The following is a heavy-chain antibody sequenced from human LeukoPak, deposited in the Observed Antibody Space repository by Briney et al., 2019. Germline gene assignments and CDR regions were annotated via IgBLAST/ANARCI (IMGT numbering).Heavy chain of an antibody. Sequence: PGGSLRLSCAASGFTFSSYGMSWVRQAPGKGLEWVSAISGSGGSTYYADSVKGRFTISRDNSKNTLYLQLNSLRAEDTAVYYCAKVRDIYCSGGTCFYFDYWGQGTLVTVSS. CDR3: AKVRDIYCSGGTCFYFDY. D-gene: IGHD2-15*01. CDR2: ISGSGGST. CDR1: GFTFSSYG. J-gene: IGHJ4*02. V-gene: IGHV3-23*01.